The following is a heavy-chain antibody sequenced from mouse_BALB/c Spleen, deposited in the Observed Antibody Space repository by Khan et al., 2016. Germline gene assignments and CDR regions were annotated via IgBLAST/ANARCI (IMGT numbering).Heavy chain of an antibody. CDR2: INPGSNYT. D-gene: IGHD2-10*02. CDR3: ARWGYGNYLYQAMDY. Sequence: QFQLVQSGAELAKPGASVKMSCKASGYTFTRFWMHWVKQRPGQGLEWIGYINPGSNYTDYNQNFKDKATLTADKSSSTAYMLLSSLTSEDSAVYFCARWGYGNYLYQAMDYWGQGISVTVSS. V-gene: IGHV1-7*01. CDR1: GYTFTRFW. J-gene: IGHJ4*01.